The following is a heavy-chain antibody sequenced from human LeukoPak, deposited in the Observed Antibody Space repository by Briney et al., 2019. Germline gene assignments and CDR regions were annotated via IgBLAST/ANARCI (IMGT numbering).Heavy chain of an antibody. V-gene: IGHV5-51*01. D-gene: IGHD3-9*01. CDR1: GYSFTSYW. CDR3: ATYYDILTGHRGYFDY. J-gene: IGHJ4*02. Sequence: KPGESLKISCKGSGYSFTSYWIGWVRQMPGKGLEWMGIIYPGDSDTRYSPSFQGQVTISADKSISTAYLQWSSLKASDTAMYYCATYYDILTGHRGYFDYWGQGTLVTVSS. CDR2: IYPGDSDT.